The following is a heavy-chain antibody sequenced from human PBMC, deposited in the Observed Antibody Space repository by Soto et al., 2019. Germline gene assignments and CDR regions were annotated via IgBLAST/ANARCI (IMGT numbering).Heavy chain of an antibody. J-gene: IGHJ6*02. CDR1: GFTFSSYG. V-gene: IGHV3-30*18. Sequence: GGSLRLSCAASGFTFSSYGMHWVRQAPGKGLEWVAVISYDGRNKYYADSVKGRFTISRDNSENTLYLQMSSLRPEDTAVYYCVKDGSSGWPYYYGMDVWGQGTTVTVSS. CDR3: VKDGSSGWPYYYGMDV. CDR2: ISYDGRNK. D-gene: IGHD6-19*01.